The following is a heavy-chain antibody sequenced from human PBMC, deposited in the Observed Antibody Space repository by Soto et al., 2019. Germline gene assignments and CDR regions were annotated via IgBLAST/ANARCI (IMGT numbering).Heavy chain of an antibody. V-gene: IGHV4-34*01. CDR2: INHSGST. D-gene: IGHD1-1*01. CDR3: ARGAGAAGTDFDY. J-gene: IGHJ4*02. CDR1: GGSFSGYY. Sequence: PSVTLSLTCAVYGGSFSGYYWSWIRQPPGKGLEWIGEINHSGSTNYNPSLKSRVTISVDTSKNQFSLKLSSVTAADTAVYYCARGAGAAGTDFDYWCQGTLLTVSS.